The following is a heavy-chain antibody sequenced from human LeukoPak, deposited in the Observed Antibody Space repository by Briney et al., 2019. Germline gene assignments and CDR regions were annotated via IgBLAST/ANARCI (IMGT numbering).Heavy chain of an antibody. D-gene: IGHD5-18*01. CDR1: GFTFSNAC. V-gene: IGHV3-15*01. CDR2: IKSKTDGGTT. Sequence: GGSLRLSCAASGFTFSNACMGWVRQAPGKGLEWVGHIKSKTDGGTTDFAAPVKGRFTISRDDSENTLFLQMNSLKTEDTAVYYCTTGTWIQLWLPDYWGQGPLVTVSS. J-gene: IGHJ4*02. CDR3: TTGTWIQLWLPDY.